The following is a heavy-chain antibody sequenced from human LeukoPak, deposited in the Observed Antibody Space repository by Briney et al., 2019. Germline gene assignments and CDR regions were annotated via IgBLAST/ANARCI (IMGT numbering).Heavy chain of an antibody. D-gene: IGHD3-10*01. V-gene: IGHV1-8*01. CDR2: MNPNSGNT. CDR3: ARVLWFGHLYNWFDP. CDR1: GYTFASCD. Sequence: GASVKVSCKASGYTFASCDINWVRQATGQGLEWMGWMNPNSGNTGYAQKFQGRVTMTRTTSTNTAYMELSSLRSEDTAVYYCARVLWFGHLYNWFDPWGQGTLVTVSS. J-gene: IGHJ5*02.